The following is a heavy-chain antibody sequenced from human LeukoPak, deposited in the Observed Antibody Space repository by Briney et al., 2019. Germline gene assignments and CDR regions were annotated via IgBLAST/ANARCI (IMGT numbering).Heavy chain of an antibody. CDR3: ARDWRGAYDWFDP. Sequence: GASVKVSCKASGYTFTSYAMNRVRQALGQGLEWMGWINTNTGNPTYAQGFTGRFVFSLDTSVSTAYLQISSLKAEDTAVYYCARDWRGAYDWFDPWGQGTLVTVSS. V-gene: IGHV7-4-1*02. J-gene: IGHJ5*02. CDR2: INTNTGNP. CDR1: GYTFTSYA. D-gene: IGHD3-10*01.